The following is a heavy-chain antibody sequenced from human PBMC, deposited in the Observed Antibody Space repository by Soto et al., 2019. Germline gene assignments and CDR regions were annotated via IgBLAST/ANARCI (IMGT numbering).Heavy chain of an antibody. CDR2: IIPIFGTA. V-gene: IGHV1-69*13. J-gene: IGHJ6*02. Sequence: SVKVSCKASGGTFSSYAISWVRQAPGQGLEWMGGIIPIFGTANYAQKFQGRVTITADESTSTAYMELSSLRSEDTAVYYCASWDSSGWYSGTTFYYYYYGMDVWGQGTTVTVS. D-gene: IGHD6-19*01. CDR1: GGTFSSYA. CDR3: ASWDSSGWYSGTTFYYYYYGMDV.